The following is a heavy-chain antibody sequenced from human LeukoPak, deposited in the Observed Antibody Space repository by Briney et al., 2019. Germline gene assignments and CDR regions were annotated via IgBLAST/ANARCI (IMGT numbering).Heavy chain of an antibody. CDR3: ARDKRLVPAAILSSGDAFDI. CDR2: ISSSGSTI. J-gene: IGHJ3*02. V-gene: IGHV3-48*03. D-gene: IGHD2-2*01. Sequence: PGGSLRLSCAASGFTFSSYEMNWVRQAPGKGLEWVSYISSSGSTIYYAGSVKGRFTISRDNAKNSLYLQMNSLRAEDTAVYYCARDKRLVPAAILSSGDAFDIWGQGTMVTVSS. CDR1: GFTFSSYE.